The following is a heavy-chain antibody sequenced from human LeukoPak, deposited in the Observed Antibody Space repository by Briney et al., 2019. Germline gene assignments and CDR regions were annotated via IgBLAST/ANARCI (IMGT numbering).Heavy chain of an antibody. V-gene: IGHV3-74*01. CDR1: GFTFSSYW. CDR2: INSDGSST. J-gene: IGHJ4*02. CDR3: ARVGSSSWYESDY. Sequence: AGGSLRLSCAASGFTFSSYWMHWVRQAQGKGLVWVSRINSDGSSTSYADSVKGRFTISRDNAKNTLYLQMNSLRAEDTAVYYCARVGSSSWYESDYWGQGTLVTVSS. D-gene: IGHD6-13*01.